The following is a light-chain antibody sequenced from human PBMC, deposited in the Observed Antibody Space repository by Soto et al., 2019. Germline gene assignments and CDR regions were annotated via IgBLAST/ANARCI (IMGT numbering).Light chain of an antibody. V-gene: IGLV2-23*01. CDR2: EGS. CDR3: CSYAGSSTWV. J-gene: IGLJ3*02. CDR1: SSDVGRNNL. Sequence: QSALTQPASVSGSPGQSITISRTGTSSDVGRNNLVSWYQQQPGKAPKLMIYEGSKRPSGVSNRFSGSKTGNTASLTISGLQAEDEADYYCCSYAGSSTWVFGGGTKLTVL.